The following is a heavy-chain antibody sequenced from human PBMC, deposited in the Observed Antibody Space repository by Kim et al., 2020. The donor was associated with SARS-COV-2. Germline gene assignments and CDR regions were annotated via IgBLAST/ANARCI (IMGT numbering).Heavy chain of an antibody. V-gene: IGHV4-4*07. CDR3: ARDNHDFWSGYWFDP. Sequence: SETLSLTCTVSGGSISSYYWSWIRQPAGKGLEWIGRIYTSGSTNYNPSLKSRVTMSVDTSKNQFSLKLSSVTAADTAVYYCARDNHDFWSGYWFDPWGQGTLVTVSS. CDR2: IYTSGST. D-gene: IGHD3-3*01. CDR1: GGSISSYY. J-gene: IGHJ5*02.